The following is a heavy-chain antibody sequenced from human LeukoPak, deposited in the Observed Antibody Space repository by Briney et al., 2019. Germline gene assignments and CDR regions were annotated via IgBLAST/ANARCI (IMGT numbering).Heavy chain of an antibody. CDR1: GYTFTSYY. J-gene: IGHJ4*02. Sequence: ASVKVSCKASGYTFTSYYMHWVRQATGQGLEWMGIINPSGGSTSYAQKFQGRVTMTRDMSTSTVYMELSSLRSEDTAVYYCARASSSNYFDYWGQGALVTVSS. D-gene: IGHD6-6*01. V-gene: IGHV1-46*01. CDR3: ARASSSNYFDY. CDR2: INPSGGST.